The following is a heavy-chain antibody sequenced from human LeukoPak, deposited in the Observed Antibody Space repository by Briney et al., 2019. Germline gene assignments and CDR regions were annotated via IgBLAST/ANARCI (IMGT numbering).Heavy chain of an antibody. CDR1: GFSFNNAY. V-gene: IGHV3-15*01. Sequence: GGSLRLSCAASGFSFNNAYMNWVREAPGKGLEWGGRIKNRQNGRTTDYSAAVKGRFTISRDDSQNTLYLQMNSLQTEDTAIYYCTTGEVGIAHDGYWGQGTLVTVSS. CDR2: IKNRQNGRTT. D-gene: IGHD2-21*01. CDR3: TTGEVGIAHDGY. J-gene: IGHJ4*02.